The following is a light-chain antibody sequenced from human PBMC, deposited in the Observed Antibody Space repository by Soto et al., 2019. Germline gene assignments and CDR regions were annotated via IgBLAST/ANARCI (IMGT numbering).Light chain of an antibody. CDR2: DVS. V-gene: IGLV2-8*01. CDR3: TAFAGSNDLGV. CDR1: SSDIGAYNY. J-gene: IGLJ2*01. Sequence: QSALTQPPSASGSPGQSVTISCTGTSSDIGAYNYVSWYQQHPGKAPRLMIYDVSKRPPGVPDRFSGSKSGYTASLTVSGLQPEDDADYYCTAFAGSNDLGVFGGGTKVTVL.